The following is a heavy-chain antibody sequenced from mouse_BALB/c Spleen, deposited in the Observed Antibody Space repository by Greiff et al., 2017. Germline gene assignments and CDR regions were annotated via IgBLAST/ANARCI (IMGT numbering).Heavy chain of an antibody. CDR3: ARSGNYDYDPFAY. V-gene: IGHV5-17*02. J-gene: IGHJ3*01. CDR2: ISSGSSTI. CDR1: GFTFSSFG. D-gene: IGHD2-4*01. Sequence: EVHLVESGGGLVQPGGSRKLSCAASGFTFSSFGMHWVRQAPEKGLEWVAYISSGSSTIYYADTVKGRFTISRDNPKNTLFLQMTSLRSEDTAMYYCARSGNYDYDPFAYWGQGTLVTVSA.